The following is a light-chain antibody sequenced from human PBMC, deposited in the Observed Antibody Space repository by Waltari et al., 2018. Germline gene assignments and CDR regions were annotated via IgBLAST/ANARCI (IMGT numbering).Light chain of an antibody. Sequence: QSALTQPPSASGSPGPSVTISCTGTSSHVGAYHYVSWYQHHPGKAPKFMIYEVSKRPSGVPDRFSGSKSGNTASLTVSGLQAEDEADYYCSSYAGSNTWVFGGGTKLTVL. J-gene: IGLJ3*02. CDR1: SSHVGAYHY. CDR2: EVS. V-gene: IGLV2-8*01. CDR3: SSYAGSNTWV.